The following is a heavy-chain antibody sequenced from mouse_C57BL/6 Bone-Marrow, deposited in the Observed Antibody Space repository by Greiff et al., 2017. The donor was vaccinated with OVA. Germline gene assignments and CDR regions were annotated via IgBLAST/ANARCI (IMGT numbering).Heavy chain of an antibody. CDR1: GFTFSDFY. J-gene: IGHJ4*01. V-gene: IGHV5-12*01. CDR2: ISNGGGST. CDR3: ARLDAMDY. Sequence: EVKLVESGGGLVQPGGSLKLSCAASGFTFSDFYMYWIRQTPEKGLEWVAYISNGGGSTYYPDTVKGRFTISRDKTQNTLYLQMSRLKSEDTAMYYCARLDAMDYWGQGTSVTVTS.